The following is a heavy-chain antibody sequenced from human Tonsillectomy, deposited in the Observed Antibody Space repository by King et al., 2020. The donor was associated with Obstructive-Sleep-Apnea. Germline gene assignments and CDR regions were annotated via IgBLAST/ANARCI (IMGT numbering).Heavy chain of an antibody. Sequence: QLQESGPGLVKPLETLSLTCTVSGGSISSIGYYWGWIRQPPGKGLEWIGSIYYSGSTYYNPSLQSRVTISVDTSKNQFSPKLSPVTAADTAVYYCARHVGGAAASDSWGQGTLVTVSS. CDR1: GGSISSIGYY. D-gene: IGHD6-13*01. CDR2: IYYSGST. CDR3: ARHVGGAAASDS. V-gene: IGHV4-39*01. J-gene: IGHJ5*01.